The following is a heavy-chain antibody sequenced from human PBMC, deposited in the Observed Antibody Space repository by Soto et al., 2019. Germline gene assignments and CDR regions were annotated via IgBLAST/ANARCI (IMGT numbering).Heavy chain of an antibody. D-gene: IGHD1-7*01. V-gene: IGHV3-30*18. CDR1: GFTFSSYG. Sequence: QVQLVESGGGVVQPGRSLRLSCAAAGFTFSSYGMHWVRQAPGKGLEWVAVISYDGSNKYYADSVKGRFTISRDNSKNTLYLQMNSLRAEDTAEYYCAKPRYSSYNWNYVGPNDVFFDYWGQGTLVTVSS. CDR2: ISYDGSNK. CDR3: AKPRYSSYNWNYVGPNDVFFDY. J-gene: IGHJ4*02.